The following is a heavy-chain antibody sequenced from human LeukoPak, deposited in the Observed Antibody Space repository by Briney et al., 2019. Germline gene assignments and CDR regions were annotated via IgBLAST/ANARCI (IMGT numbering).Heavy chain of an antibody. CDR2: INHSGST. J-gene: IGHJ4*02. Sequence: SGTLSLTCAVYAGSFSNYYWSWIRQPPRNGLEWIGEINHSGSTHYNPSLKSRVTISVDTPKNQFSLKLSSVTAADTAVYYCARGEMATTDYWGQGTLVTVSS. CDR1: AGSFSNYY. CDR3: ARGEMATTDY. D-gene: IGHD5-24*01. V-gene: IGHV4-34*01.